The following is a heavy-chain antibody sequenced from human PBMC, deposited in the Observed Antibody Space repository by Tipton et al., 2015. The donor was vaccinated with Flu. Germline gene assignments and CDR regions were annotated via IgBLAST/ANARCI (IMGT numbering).Heavy chain of an antibody. V-gene: IGHV5-51*01. CDR3: VRQNCGGDCYPDY. Sequence: QLVQSGAEVKKPGESLKISCKGSGSSFSSFWIAWVRQMPGKGLEWMGIIYPDDSDTRYSPSFQGQVTFSADKSVNTAYLQWRSLKASDTAIYFCVRQNCGGDCYPDYWGRGNLVIVSS. D-gene: IGHD2-21*01. CDR1: GSSFSSFW. CDR2: IYPDDSDT. J-gene: IGHJ4*02.